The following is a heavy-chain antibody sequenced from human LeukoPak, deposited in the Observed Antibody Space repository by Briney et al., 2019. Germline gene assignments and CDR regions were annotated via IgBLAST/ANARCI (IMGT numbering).Heavy chain of an antibody. D-gene: IGHD3-22*01. CDR2: IYPGDSDT. J-gene: IGHJ5*02. Sequence: GESLKISCKGSGYSFTSYWIGWVRQMPGKGLEWMGIIYPGDSDTRYSPSFQGQVTISADKSISTAYLQWSGLKASDTAMYYCARRVFDDSSGYYYYWFDPWGQGTLVTVSS. V-gene: IGHV5-51*01. CDR1: GYSFTSYW. CDR3: ARRVFDDSSGYYYYWFDP.